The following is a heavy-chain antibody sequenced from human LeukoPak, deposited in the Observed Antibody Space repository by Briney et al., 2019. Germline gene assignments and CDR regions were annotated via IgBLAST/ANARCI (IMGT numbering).Heavy chain of an antibody. Sequence: GGSLRLSCAASGFTFSSYGMHWVRQAPGKGLVWVSHIDSGGSWTSYADSVKGRFTISKDNAKNTVYLQMNNLRAEDTAVYYCVSFYETYWGRGTLVTVSS. CDR3: VSFYETY. J-gene: IGHJ4*02. V-gene: IGHV3-74*01. D-gene: IGHD2/OR15-2a*01. CDR1: GFTFSSYG. CDR2: IDSGGSWT.